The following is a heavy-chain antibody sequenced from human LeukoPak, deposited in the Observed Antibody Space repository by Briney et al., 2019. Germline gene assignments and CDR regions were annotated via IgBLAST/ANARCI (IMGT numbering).Heavy chain of an antibody. Sequence: KPSETLSLTCTVSGGSISSSSFYWGWIRQPPGKGLEWIGTIFYSGSTSYNPSLRSRVTMSVDTSKNQFSLRLSSVTAADTAVYYCARQGYISGQGFRNNWFDPWGQGSLVTVSS. D-gene: IGHD6-19*01. CDR2: IFYSGST. V-gene: IGHV4-39*01. CDR1: GGSISSSSFY. J-gene: IGHJ5*02. CDR3: ARQGYISGQGFRNNWFDP.